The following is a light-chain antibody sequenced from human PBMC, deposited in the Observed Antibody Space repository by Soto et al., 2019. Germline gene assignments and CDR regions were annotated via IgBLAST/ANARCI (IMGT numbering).Light chain of an antibody. CDR1: QSLLQSDGYNY. CDR2: LGS. Sequence: DIVMTQSPLSLPVTPGEPASISCRSSQSLLQSDGYNYLHWYLQKPGQSPQLLISLGSNRASGVPDRFSGSESGTDFTLKISRVEPEDVGVYYCMQALQTPLTFGGGTKVEIK. V-gene: IGKV2-28*01. CDR3: MQALQTPLT. J-gene: IGKJ4*01.